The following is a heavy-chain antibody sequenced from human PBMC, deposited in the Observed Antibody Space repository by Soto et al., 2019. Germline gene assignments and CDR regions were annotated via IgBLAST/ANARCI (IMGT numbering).Heavy chain of an antibody. CDR2: IYYSGST. D-gene: IGHD2-2*01. Sequence: QVQLQESGPGLVKPSQTLSLTCTVSGGSISSGGYYWSWIRQHPGKGLEWIGYIYYSGSTYYNPSLKSRVTISVYTSKNQFSLKLSSVTAADTAVYYCARDLIGYCSSTSCETHYYYYYMDVWGKGTTVTVSS. CDR1: GGSISSGGYY. V-gene: IGHV4-31*03. J-gene: IGHJ6*03. CDR3: ARDLIGYCSSTSCETHYYYYYMDV.